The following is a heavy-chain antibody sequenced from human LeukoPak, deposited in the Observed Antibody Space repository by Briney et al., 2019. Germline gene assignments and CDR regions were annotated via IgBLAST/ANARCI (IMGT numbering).Heavy chain of an antibody. Sequence: ASVKVSCKAFGYTFTNNWMHWVRQAPGQGPEWMGLISPTGGSTAYAQKFQGRVTLTRNTSISTAYMELSSLRSEDTAVYYCAMSLGVRDAFDIWGQGTMVTVSS. CDR1: GYTFTNNW. D-gene: IGHD3-10*01. CDR2: ISPTGGST. V-gene: IGHV1-46*01. J-gene: IGHJ3*02. CDR3: AMSLGVRDAFDI.